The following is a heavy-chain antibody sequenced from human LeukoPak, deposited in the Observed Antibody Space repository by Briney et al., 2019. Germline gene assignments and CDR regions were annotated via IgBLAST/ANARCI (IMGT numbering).Heavy chain of an antibody. CDR2: IYPGDSDT. J-gene: IGHJ4*02. V-gene: IGHV5-51*01. CDR1: GYSFTSYW. Sequence: GESLKISCKGSGYSFTSYWIGWVRQMPGKGLEWMGIIYPGDSDTRYSPSFQGQVTISADKSISTAYLQWSSLKASDTAMYYCARQYCSSTSCYSTDFDYWGLGTLVTVSS. D-gene: IGHD2-2*01. CDR3: ARQYCSSTSCYSTDFDY.